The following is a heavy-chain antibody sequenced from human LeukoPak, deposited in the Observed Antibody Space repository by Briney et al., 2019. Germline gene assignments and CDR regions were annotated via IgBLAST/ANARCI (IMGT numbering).Heavy chain of an antibody. CDR3: AKGVRFLEWLEYYFDY. CDR2: ISYDGSNK. Sequence: GGSLRLPCAASGFTFSSYGMHWVRQAPGKGLEWVAAISYDGSNKYYADSVKGRFTISRDNSKNTLYLQMNSLRAEDTAVYYCAKGVRFLEWLEYYFDYWGQGTLVTVSS. V-gene: IGHV3-30*18. D-gene: IGHD3-3*01. CDR1: GFTFSSYG. J-gene: IGHJ4*02.